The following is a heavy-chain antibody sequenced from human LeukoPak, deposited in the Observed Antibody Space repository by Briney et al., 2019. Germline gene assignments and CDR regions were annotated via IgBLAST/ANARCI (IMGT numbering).Heavy chain of an antibody. CDR3: ARGPFKLELPDY. J-gene: IGHJ4*02. CDR1: GYTFTGYY. V-gene: IGHV1-2*02. CDR2: INPNSGGT. D-gene: IGHD1-7*01. Sequence: ASVKVSCKASGYTFTGYYMHWARQAPGQGLEWMGWINPNSGGTNYAQKFQGRVTMTRDTSISTAYMELSRLRSDDTAVYYCARGPFKLELPDYWGQGTLVTVSS.